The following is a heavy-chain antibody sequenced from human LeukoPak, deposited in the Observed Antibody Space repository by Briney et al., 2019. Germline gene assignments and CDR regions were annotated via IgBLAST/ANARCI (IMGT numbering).Heavy chain of an antibody. V-gene: IGHV1-18*01. D-gene: IGHD5-18*01. J-gene: IGHJ4*02. CDR2: ISAYNCNT. CDR3: ARDFVDTVMVVDY. Sequence: ASVKVFCKASGYTFTSYGISWVRQAPGQGLEWMGWISAYNCNTNYAQKFQDRVTITTDTPTSTADMELRSLRSDDTAVYYCARDFVDTVMVVDYWGQGTLVTVSS. CDR1: GYTFTSYG.